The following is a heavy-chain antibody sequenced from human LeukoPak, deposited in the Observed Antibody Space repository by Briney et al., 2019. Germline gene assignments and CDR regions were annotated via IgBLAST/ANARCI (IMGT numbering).Heavy chain of an antibody. D-gene: IGHD6-13*01. CDR1: GFTFGDYA. J-gene: IGHJ4*02. Sequence: GGSLRLSCTASGFTFGDYAMSWVRQAPGKGLEWVGFIRSKAHGGTTEYAASVKGRFTISRDDSKSIAYLQMNSLKTEDTAVYYCTRDRRAAAGPYYFDYWGQGTLVTVSS. V-gene: IGHV3-49*04. CDR2: IRSKAHGGTT. CDR3: TRDRRAAAGPYYFDY.